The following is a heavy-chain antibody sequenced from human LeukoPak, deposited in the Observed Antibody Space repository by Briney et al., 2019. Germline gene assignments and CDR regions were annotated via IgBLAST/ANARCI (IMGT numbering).Heavy chain of an antibody. J-gene: IGHJ5*02. V-gene: IGHV4-39*07. CDR1: GGSIRSSRYY. CDR3: ARVGDGQTYTFDP. Sequence: PSETLSLTCTVSGGSIRSSRYYWGWIRQPPGKGLEWIGTIYYSGSTFYNPSLKSRVTVSVDPSRNQFSLKLFSVTAADTAVFYFARVGDGQTYTFDPWGQGPWSPSP. D-gene: IGHD5-24*01. CDR2: IYYSGST.